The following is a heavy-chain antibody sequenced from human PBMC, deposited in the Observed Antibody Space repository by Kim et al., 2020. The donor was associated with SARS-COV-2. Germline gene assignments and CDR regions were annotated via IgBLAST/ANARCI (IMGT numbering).Heavy chain of an antibody. V-gene: IGHV3-15*01. D-gene: IGHD5-12*01. CDR2: IKSKTDGGTT. Sequence: GGSLRLSCAASGFTFSNAWMSWVRQAPGKGLEWVGRIKSKTDGGTTDYAAPVKGRFTISRDDSKNTLYLQMNSLKTEDTAVYYCTTDRNVDRPYYYGMDVWGQGTTVTVSS. CDR1: GFTFSNAW. CDR3: TTDRNVDRPYYYGMDV. J-gene: IGHJ6*02.